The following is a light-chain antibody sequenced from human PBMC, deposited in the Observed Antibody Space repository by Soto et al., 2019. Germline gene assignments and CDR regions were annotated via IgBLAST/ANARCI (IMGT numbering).Light chain of an antibody. V-gene: IGLV1-51*02. CDR2: ENN. CDR1: TSNIGSNS. CDR3: GTWDGSLSAGV. J-gene: IGLJ3*02. Sequence: QSVLTQPPSVSAAPGQKVTISCSGSTSNIGSNSVSWYQQLPGTAPKLLIYENNKRPSGIPDRFSGSKSGTSATLGITGLQTGDEADYYCGTWDGSLSAGVFGGGTKLTVL.